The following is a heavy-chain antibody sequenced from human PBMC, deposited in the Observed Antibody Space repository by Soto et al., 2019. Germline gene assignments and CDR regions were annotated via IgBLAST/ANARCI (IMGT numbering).Heavy chain of an antibody. D-gene: IGHD6-19*01. CDR3: ARDLMAGTGFDY. CDR2: IYHSGST. J-gene: IGHJ4*02. CDR1: GGSISSSNW. V-gene: IGHV4-4*02. Sequence: QVQLQESGPGLVKPSGTLSLTCAVSGGSISSSNWWRWVRQPPGQGLEWIGEIYHSGSTNYNTSLKSRVTISVDKSKNQCSLKLSSVTAADMAVYYCARDLMAGTGFDYWGQGTLVTVSS.